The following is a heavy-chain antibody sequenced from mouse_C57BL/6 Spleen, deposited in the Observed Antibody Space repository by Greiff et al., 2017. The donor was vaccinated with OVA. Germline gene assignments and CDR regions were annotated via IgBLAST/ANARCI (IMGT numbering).Heavy chain of an antibody. CDR1: GYAFSSSR. Sequence: QVQLKQSGPELVKPGASVKISCKASGYAFSSSRMNWVKQRPGKGLEWIGRIYPGDGDTNYNGKFKGKATLTADKSSSTAYMQLSSLTSEDSAVYYCARRGTYAGDYWGQGTTLTVSS. CDR3: ARRGTYAGDY. J-gene: IGHJ2*01. CDR2: IYPGDGDT. V-gene: IGHV1-82*01. D-gene: IGHD2-12*01.